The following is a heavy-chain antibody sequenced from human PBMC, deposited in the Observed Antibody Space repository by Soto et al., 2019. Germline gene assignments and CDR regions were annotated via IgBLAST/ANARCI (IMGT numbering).Heavy chain of an antibody. CDR2: TYYRSKWNF. J-gene: IGHJ6*01. V-gene: IGHV6-1*01. CDR1: GGSVSANSSA. D-gene: IGHD6-6*01. Sequence: PSQTLSLTCVISGGSVSANSSAWNWIRHSPSRGLEWLGRTYYRSKWNFDYAESVKSRMSLIPYTSNNHFSLLLNSVTTEDTAVYHCVSQQLAPLALYRMDVWGQGTTVTVSS. CDR3: VSQQLAPLALYRMDV.